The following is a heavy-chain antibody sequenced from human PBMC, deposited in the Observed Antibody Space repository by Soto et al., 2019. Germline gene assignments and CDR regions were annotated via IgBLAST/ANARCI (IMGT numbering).Heavy chain of an antibody. D-gene: IGHD2-21*02. CDR1: GGSISGEGYY. Sequence: QAQLQESGPGLVEPSQTLFLTCTVTGGSISGEGYYWSWIRQYSGRGLEWIGYIHYSGSTYSNPSHKSRLTISVDTSKAQFFLKLTSGTAADTAVYYCARAWTATAGWANWFDRWGQGTLVTVSS. J-gene: IGHJ5*02. CDR3: ARAWTATAGWANWFDR. V-gene: IGHV4-31*03. CDR2: IHYSGST.